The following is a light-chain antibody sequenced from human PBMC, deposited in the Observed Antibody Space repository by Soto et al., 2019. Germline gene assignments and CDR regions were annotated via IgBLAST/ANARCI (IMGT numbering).Light chain of an antibody. V-gene: IGLV2-8*01. CDR1: SSDVGSYTY. Sequence: QSALTQPPSASGSPGKSVTISCTGTSSDVGSYTYVSWYQQHPGKAPKLMIFEVNKRPSGVPDRFSGSKSGNTASLTVSGLQAEDEADYYCSSYAGTNNFDVVFGGGTKLTVL. CDR2: EVN. J-gene: IGLJ2*01. CDR3: SSYAGTNNFDVV.